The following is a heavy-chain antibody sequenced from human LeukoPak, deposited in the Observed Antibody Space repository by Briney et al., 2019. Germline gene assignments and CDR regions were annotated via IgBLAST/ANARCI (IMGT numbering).Heavy chain of an antibody. CDR3: ARESAPRGDFDY. CDR1: GYTFTSYG. J-gene: IGHJ4*02. Sequence: APVKVSCKASGYTFTSYGISWVRQAPGQGLEWMGWISAYNGNTNYAQKLQGRVTMTTDTSTSTAYMELRSLRSDDTAVYYCARESAPRGDFDYWGQGTLVTVSS. V-gene: IGHV1-18*01. D-gene: IGHD3-10*01. CDR2: ISAYNGNT.